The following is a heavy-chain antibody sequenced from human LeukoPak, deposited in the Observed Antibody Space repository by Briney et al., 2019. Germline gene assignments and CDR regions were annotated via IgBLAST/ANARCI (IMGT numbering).Heavy chain of an antibody. CDR1: GFTFSSYW. CDR3: AKDYGVGATDSEYFQH. D-gene: IGHD1-26*01. J-gene: IGHJ1*01. V-gene: IGHV3-74*01. Sequence: PGGSLRLSCAASGFTFSSYWMHWVRQAPGKGLVWVSRINSDGSSTSYADSVKGRFTISRDNAKNTLYLQMNSLGAEDTAVYYCAKDYGVGATDSEYFQHWGQGTLVTASS. CDR2: INSDGSST.